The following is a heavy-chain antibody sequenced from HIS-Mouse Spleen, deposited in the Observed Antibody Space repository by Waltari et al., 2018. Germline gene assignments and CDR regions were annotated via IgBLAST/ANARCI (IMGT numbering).Heavy chain of an antibody. CDR2: ISSSSSYI. J-gene: IGHJ4*02. CDR1: GFTFSSSC. Sequence: EVQLVESGGGLVKPGGSLRLSCAASGFTFSSSCMNWVRQAPGKGLEWVSSISSSSSYIYYADSVKGRFTISRDNAKNSLYLQMNSLRAEDTAVYYCASLTDSGYDYVGFDYWGQGTLVTVSS. CDR3: ASLTDSGYDYVGFDY. D-gene: IGHD5-12*01. V-gene: IGHV3-21*01.